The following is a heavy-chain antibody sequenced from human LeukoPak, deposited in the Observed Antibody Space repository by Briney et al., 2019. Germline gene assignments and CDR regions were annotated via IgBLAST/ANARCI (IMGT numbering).Heavy chain of an antibody. D-gene: IGHD4-11*01. CDR1: GGSISSSSYY. J-gene: IGHJ5*02. CDR3: ASSGDDYSNDNNWFDP. CDR2: IYYSGST. Sequence: PSETLSLTCTVSGGSISSSSYYWGWIRQPPGKGLEWIGSIYYSGSTYYNPSLKSRVTISVDRSKNQFSLKLSSVTAADTAVYYCASSGDDYSNDNNWFDPWGQGTLVTVSS. V-gene: IGHV4-39*07.